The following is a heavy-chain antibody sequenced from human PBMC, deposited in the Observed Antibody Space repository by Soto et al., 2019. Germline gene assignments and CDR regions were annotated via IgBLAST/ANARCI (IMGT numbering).Heavy chain of an antibody. CDR2: SSDRRTGNT. V-gene: IGHV3-23*01. J-gene: IGHJ4*01. Sequence: PVVSQSLSCAAAGFTFSSYTLNWILQTQGKGLEWVATSSDRRTGNTHYSGAVRGRFTLSRDYSRNILFLQMDSLRADVSALYYCTRWLTALFAYWVRGTQVTVSS. CDR3: TRWLTALFAY. CDR1: GFTFSSYT. D-gene: IGHD2-21*02.